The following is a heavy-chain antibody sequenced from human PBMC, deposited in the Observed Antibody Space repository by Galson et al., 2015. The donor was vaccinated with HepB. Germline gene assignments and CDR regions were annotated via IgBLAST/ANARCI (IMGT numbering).Heavy chain of an antibody. CDR1: GGSISSSSYY. CDR3: ARHHSSGYLAVDY. D-gene: IGHD3-22*01. CDR2: IYYSGST. Sequence: LSLTCTVSGGSISSSSYYWGWIRQPPGKGLEWIGSIYYSGSTYYNPSLKSRVTISVDTSKNQFSLKLSSVTAADTAVYYCARHHSSGYLAVDYWGQGTLVTVSS. J-gene: IGHJ4*02. V-gene: IGHV4-39*01.